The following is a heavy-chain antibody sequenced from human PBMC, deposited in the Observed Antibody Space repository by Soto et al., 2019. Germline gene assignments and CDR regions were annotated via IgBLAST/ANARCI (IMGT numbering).Heavy chain of an antibody. Sequence: PVGSLRLSCAASGFSFRSFAMDWVRQAPGKGLEWVAVTSYDGHNKNYAESVKGRFTISRDNSKNTLYLEMSSLRPEDTAVYYCARDPTTRYYFDYWGQGTLVTVSS. CDR3: ARDPTTRYYFDY. CDR1: GFSFRSFA. J-gene: IGHJ4*02. D-gene: IGHD1-1*01. CDR2: TSYDGHNK. V-gene: IGHV3-30-3*01.